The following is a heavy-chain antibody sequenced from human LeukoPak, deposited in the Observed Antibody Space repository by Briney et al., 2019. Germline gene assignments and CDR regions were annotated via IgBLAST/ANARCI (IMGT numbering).Heavy chain of an antibody. CDR1: GFTFSSYS. CDR2: ISSSSSYI. D-gene: IGHD3-10*01. CDR3: AKEGVRGSGIPVMDV. J-gene: IGHJ6*04. V-gene: IGHV3-21*01. Sequence: GGSLRLSCAASGFTFSSYSMNWVRQAPGKGLEWVSSISSSSSYIYYADSVKGRFTISRDNSKNTLYLQMNSLRAEDTAVYYCAKEGVRGSGIPVMDVWGKGTTVTVSS.